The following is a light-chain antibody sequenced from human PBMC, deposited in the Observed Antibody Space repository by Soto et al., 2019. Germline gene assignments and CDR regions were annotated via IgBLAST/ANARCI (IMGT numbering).Light chain of an antibody. CDR3: AAWDDSLNGRV. J-gene: IGLJ3*02. CDR2: SNN. V-gene: IGLV1-44*01. Sequence: QSVLTQPPSASGTPGQRVIISCSGSSSNIGSNTVNWYQQLPGTAPKLLIYSNNQRPSGVPDRFSGSKSGTSASLAISGLQSEDEADYYCAAWDDSLNGRVFGGGTKLTV. CDR1: SSNIGSNT.